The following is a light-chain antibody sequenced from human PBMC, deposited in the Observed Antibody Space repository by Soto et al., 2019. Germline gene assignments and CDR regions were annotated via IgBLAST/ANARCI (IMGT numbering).Light chain of an antibody. CDR3: QQYGSSPRT. CDR2: DAS. J-gene: IGKJ1*01. CDR1: QSVSSY. Sequence: EIVLTQSPGTLSLSPGERATLSCRASQSVSSYLAWYQQKPGQAPRLLIYDASNRATGIPARFSGSGSGTDFTLTIRRLEPDDFAVYYCQQYGSSPRTFGQGTKVDI. V-gene: IGKV3-20*01.